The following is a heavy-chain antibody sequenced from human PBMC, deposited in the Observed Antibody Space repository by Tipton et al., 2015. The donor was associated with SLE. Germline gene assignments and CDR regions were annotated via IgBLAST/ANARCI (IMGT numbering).Heavy chain of an antibody. V-gene: IGHV3-30*04. D-gene: IGHD2/OR15-2a*01. CDR1: GFTFSSYA. CDR3: ARDQFSRYAFDI. CDR2: ISYDGRNK. Sequence: SLRLSCAASGFTFSSYAMHWVRQAPGKGLEWVAVISYDGRNKYYADSVKGRFTISRDNSKNTLYLQMNSLRAEDTAVYYCARDQFSRYAFDIWGQGTMVTVSS. J-gene: IGHJ3*02.